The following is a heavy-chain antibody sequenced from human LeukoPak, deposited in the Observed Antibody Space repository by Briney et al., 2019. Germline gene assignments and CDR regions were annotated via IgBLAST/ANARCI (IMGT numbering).Heavy chain of an antibody. Sequence: GGSLRLSCAASGFTFSSYWMSWVRQAPGKGLEWVANIKQDGSEKYYVDSVKGRFTISRDNAKNSLYLQMNSLRAEDTAVYYCARVRPGGTMVRGVIRYYFDYWGQGTLVTVSS. D-gene: IGHD3-10*01. V-gene: IGHV3-7*01. CDR3: ARVRPGGTMVRGVIRYYFDY. CDR2: IKQDGSEK. J-gene: IGHJ4*02. CDR1: GFTFSSYW.